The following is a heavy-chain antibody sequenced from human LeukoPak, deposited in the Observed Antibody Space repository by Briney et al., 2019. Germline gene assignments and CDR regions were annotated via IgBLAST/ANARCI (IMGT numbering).Heavy chain of an antibody. Sequence: PGGSLRLSRDASGFTFGLYTITWVRQAPGKGLEWVSSITSTGAYINYAASVKGRFTISRDNARPSVSLQMTSLRGEDTAIYFCSKHEGRSFGSWGQGTLVTVSS. CDR3: SKHEGRSFGS. CDR2: ITSTGAYI. CDR1: GFTFGLYT. D-gene: IGHD1-14*01. J-gene: IGHJ4*02. V-gene: IGHV3-21*01.